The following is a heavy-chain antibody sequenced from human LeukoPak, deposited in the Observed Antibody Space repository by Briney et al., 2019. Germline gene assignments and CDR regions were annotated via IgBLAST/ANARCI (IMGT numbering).Heavy chain of an antibody. V-gene: IGHV3-23*01. Sequence: GGSLRLSCAASGFIVSSNYMGWVRQAPGKGLEWVSAISGSGGSTYYADSVKGRFTISRDNSKNTLYLQMNSLRAEDTAVYYCAKDREVVVLYYFDYWGQGTLVTVSS. CDR3: AKDREVVVLYYFDY. J-gene: IGHJ4*02. D-gene: IGHD3-22*01. CDR1: GFIVSSNY. CDR2: ISGSGGST.